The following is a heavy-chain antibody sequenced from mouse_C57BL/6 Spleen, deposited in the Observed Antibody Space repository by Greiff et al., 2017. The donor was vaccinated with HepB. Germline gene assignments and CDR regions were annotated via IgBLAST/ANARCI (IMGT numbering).Heavy chain of an antibody. CDR2: IYPGSGST. CDR1: GYTFTSYW. V-gene: IGHV1-55*01. CDR3: ARKEYDSNFYYYAMDY. Sequence: QVQLQQPGAELVKPGASVKMSCKASGYTFTSYWITWVKQRPGQGLEWIGDIYPGSGSTNYNEKFKSKATLTVDTSSSTAYMQLSSLTSEDSAVYYCARKEYDSNFYYYAMDYWGQGTSVTVSS. D-gene: IGHD2-5*01. J-gene: IGHJ4*01.